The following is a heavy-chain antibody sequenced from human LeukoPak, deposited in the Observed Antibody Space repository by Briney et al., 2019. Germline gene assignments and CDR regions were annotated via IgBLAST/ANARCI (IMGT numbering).Heavy chain of an antibody. J-gene: IGHJ5*02. CDR1: GFSLSTSGVG. Sequence: ESGPTLVKPTQTLTLTCTFSGFSLSTSGVGVGWIRQPPGKALEWLALIYWNDDKRYSPSLKSRLTITKDTSKNQVVLTMTNMDPVDTATYYCAHRRIEYDYVWGSYRYTSWFDPWGQGTLVTVSS. CDR3: AHRRIEYDYVWGSYRYTSWFDP. V-gene: IGHV2-5*01. D-gene: IGHD3-16*02. CDR2: IYWNDDK.